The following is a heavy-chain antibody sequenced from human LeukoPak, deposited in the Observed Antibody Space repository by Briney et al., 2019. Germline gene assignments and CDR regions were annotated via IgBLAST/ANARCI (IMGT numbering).Heavy chain of an antibody. J-gene: IGHJ4*02. V-gene: IGHV3-21*01. CDR3: ARDNWGTFDY. D-gene: IGHD7-27*01. CDR1: GFTFSKHS. Sequence: GGSLRLSCAASGFTFSKHSMNWVRLAPGKGLEWVSSISTGSSYIYYADSVKGRFTITRDNAKNSLYLQMNSLRAEDTAMYYCARDNWGTFDYWGQGTLVTVSS. CDR2: ISTGSSYI.